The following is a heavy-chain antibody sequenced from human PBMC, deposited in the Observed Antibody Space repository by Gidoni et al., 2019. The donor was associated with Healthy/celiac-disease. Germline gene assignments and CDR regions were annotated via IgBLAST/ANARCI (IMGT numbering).Heavy chain of an antibody. Sequence: EVQLVESGGGLVQPGGSLRLSCAASKFPFSSSCMSWVRQDPGKGLEWVANINQDGTEQYYVDSVRGRFTISRDNAKNSLYLQMNSLRAEDTAIYYCARHRYSSSPFDYWGQGTLVTVSS. J-gene: IGHJ4*02. CDR2: INQDGTEQ. CDR1: KFPFSSSC. D-gene: IGHD6-6*01. V-gene: IGHV3-7*01. CDR3: ARHRYSSSPFDY.